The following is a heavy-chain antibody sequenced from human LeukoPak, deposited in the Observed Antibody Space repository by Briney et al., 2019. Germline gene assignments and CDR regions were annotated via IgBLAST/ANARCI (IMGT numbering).Heavy chain of an antibody. CDR1: GYTFTSHG. CDR3: AREIPAAGTVAFDY. Sequence: ASVKVSCKASGYTFTSHGISWVRQAPGQGLEWMGWISAYNGNTNYAQKLQDRVTMTTDTSTSTAYMELRSLRSDDTAVYYCAREIPAAGTVAFDYWGQGTLVTVSS. V-gene: IGHV1-18*01. J-gene: IGHJ4*02. CDR2: ISAYNGNT. D-gene: IGHD6-13*01.